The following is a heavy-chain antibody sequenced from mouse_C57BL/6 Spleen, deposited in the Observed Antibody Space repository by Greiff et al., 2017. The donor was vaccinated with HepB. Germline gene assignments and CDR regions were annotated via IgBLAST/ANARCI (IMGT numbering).Heavy chain of an antibody. CDR2: ISDGGSYT. V-gene: IGHV5-4*01. CDR1: GFTFSSYA. Sequence: EVKVVESGGGLVKPGGSLKLSCAASGFTFSSYAMSWVRQTPEKRLEWVATISDGGSYTYYPDNVKGRFTISRDNAKNNLYLQMSHLKSEDTAMYYCARDPTTVPLDYWGQGTTLTVSS. J-gene: IGHJ2*01. D-gene: IGHD1-1*01. CDR3: ARDPTTVPLDY.